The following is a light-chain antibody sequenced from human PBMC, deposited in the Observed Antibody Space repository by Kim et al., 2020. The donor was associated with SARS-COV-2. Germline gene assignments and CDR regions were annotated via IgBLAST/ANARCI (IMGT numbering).Light chain of an antibody. CDR1: SSNIGSTT. V-gene: IGLV1-44*01. Sequence: GQRVTISCSGSSSNIGSTTVNWYRPLPGTAPKLLIYSNNQRPSGVPDRFSGSKSGTSASLAISGLQSEDEADYYCAAWDDSLNGWVFGGGTQLTVL. CDR3: AAWDDSLNGWV. J-gene: IGLJ3*02. CDR2: SNN.